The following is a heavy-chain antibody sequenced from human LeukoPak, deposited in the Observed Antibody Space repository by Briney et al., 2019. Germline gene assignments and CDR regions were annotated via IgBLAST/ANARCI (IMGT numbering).Heavy chain of an antibody. CDR3: AKSYGDYYYYYMDV. CDR1: GFTFSSYA. CDR2: ISGSGGST. D-gene: IGHD4-17*01. V-gene: IGHV3-23*01. Sequence: QPGGSLRLSCAVSGFTFSSYAMSWVRQAPGKGLEWVSAISGSGGSTYYADSVKGRFTISRDNSKNTLYLQMNSLRAEDTAVYYCAKSYGDYYYYYMDVWGKGTTVTVSS. J-gene: IGHJ6*03.